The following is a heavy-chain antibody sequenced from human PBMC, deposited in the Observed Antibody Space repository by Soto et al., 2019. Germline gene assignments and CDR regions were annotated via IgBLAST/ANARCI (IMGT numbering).Heavy chain of an antibody. CDR2: IYYSGST. D-gene: IGHD6-13*01. V-gene: IGHV4-59*01. CDR1: GGSISSYY. Sequence: PSETLSLTCTVSGGSISSYYWSWIRQPPGKGLEWIGYIYYSGSTNYNPSLKSRVTISVDTSKNQFSLKLSSVTAADTAVYYCARGGGRSWLEGGYYFDYWGQGTLVTVS. CDR3: ARGGGRSWLEGGYYFDY. J-gene: IGHJ4*02.